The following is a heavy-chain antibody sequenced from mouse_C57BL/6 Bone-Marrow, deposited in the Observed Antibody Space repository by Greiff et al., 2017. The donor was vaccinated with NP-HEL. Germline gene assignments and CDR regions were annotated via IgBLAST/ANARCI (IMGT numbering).Heavy chain of an antibody. CDR2: LYPGSGST. J-gene: IGHJ3*01. Sequence: QVQLQQPGAELVKPGASVKMSCKASGYTFTSYWITWVKQRPGQGLEWIGDLYPGSGSTNYNEKFKSKATLTVDTSSSTAYMQLSSLTSEDSAVYCGAKGDGYSAWFAYWGQGTLVTVSA. CDR1: GYTFTSYW. CDR3: AKGDGYSAWFAY. V-gene: IGHV1-55*01. D-gene: IGHD2-3*01.